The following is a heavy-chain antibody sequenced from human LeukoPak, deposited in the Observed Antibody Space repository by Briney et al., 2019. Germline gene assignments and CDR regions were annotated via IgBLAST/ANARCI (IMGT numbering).Heavy chain of an antibody. Sequence: SVKVSCKASGGTFSSYAIRWVRQAPGQGREWVGRIIPILGIANYAQKFQGTVTITADKSTSTAYMELSSLRSEDTAVYYCARDQYYYYDSSGYYPLDYWGQGTLVTVSS. D-gene: IGHD3-22*01. CDR3: ARDQYYYYDSSGYYPLDY. CDR1: GGTFSSYA. J-gene: IGHJ4*02. V-gene: IGHV1-69*04. CDR2: IIPILGIA.